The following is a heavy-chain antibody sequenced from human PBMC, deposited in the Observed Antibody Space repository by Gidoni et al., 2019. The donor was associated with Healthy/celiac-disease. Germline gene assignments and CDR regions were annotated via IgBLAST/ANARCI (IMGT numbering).Heavy chain of an antibody. CDR2: ISGSGGST. J-gene: IGHJ5*02. CDR1: GFTFRRYA. V-gene: IGHV3-23*01. Sequence: EVQLLESGGGLVQPGGSLRLSCAASGFTFRRYAMSWVRQAPGKGLEWVSAISGSGGSTYYADSVKGRFTISRDNSKNTLYLQMNSLGAEDTAVYYCAKGHGGAAAGRVGWFDPWGQGTLVTVSS. D-gene: IGHD6-13*01. CDR3: AKGHGGAAAGRVGWFDP.